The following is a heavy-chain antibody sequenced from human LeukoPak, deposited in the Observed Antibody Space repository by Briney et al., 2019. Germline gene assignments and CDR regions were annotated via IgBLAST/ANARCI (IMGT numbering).Heavy chain of an antibody. D-gene: IGHD2-2*01. CDR1: GGTFSSYA. CDR2: IIPIFGTA. Sequence: GASVKVSCKASGGTFSSYAISWVRQAPGQGLEWMGGIIPIFGTANYAQKFQGRVTITADESTSTAYMELSSLRSEDTAGYYCARGCSSTSCYAFYGMDVWGKGTTVTVSS. CDR3: ARGCSSTSCYAFYGMDV. J-gene: IGHJ6*04. V-gene: IGHV1-69*01.